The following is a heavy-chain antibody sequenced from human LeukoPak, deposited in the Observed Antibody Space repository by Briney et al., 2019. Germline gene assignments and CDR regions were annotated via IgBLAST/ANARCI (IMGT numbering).Heavy chain of an antibody. J-gene: IGHJ5*02. CDR2: INPSDAST. CDR1: GYTFTSYS. V-gene: IGHV1-46*01. Sequence: ASVKVSCKASGYTFTSYSMNWVRQAPGQGPEWMGIINPSDASTTYAQKFQGRVTMTRDTSMSAAYMEISRLTYDDTAVYYCGRGIQSFDPWGQGTLVTVSS. CDR3: GRGIQSFDP.